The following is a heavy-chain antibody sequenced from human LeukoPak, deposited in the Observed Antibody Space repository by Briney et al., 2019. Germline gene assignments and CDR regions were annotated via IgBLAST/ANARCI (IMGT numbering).Heavy chain of an antibody. Sequence: SETLSLTCAVYGGSFSGYYWSWIRQAPGKGLERIGEINQSGRTNYNPPLKSRVTISVDTSKNQISLKLGFVTATDTAVYYCARGWFGFWHNSYADDIAFDIWGQGTMVTVSS. D-gene: IGHD5-18*01. CDR2: INQSGRT. J-gene: IGHJ3*02. V-gene: IGHV4-34*01. CDR1: GGSFSGYY. CDR3: ARGWFGFWHNSYADDIAFDI.